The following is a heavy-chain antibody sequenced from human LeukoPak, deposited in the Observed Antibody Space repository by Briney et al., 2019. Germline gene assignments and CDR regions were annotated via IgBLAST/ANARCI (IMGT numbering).Heavy chain of an antibody. CDR1: GFSFSSYW. Sequence: GGSLRLSCAASGFSFSSYWMSWVRQAPGKGLEWVANINQDGSEKYYVDSAKGRFTISRDNAKHSLYLQMNSLRAEDTAVYYCATDLGSSRPNFWGQGTLVTVSS. J-gene: IGHJ4*02. CDR2: INQDGSEK. D-gene: IGHD6-13*01. CDR3: ATDLGSSRPNF. V-gene: IGHV3-7*01.